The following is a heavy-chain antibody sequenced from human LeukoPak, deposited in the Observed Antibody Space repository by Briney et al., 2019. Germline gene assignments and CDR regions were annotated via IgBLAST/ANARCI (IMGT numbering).Heavy chain of an antibody. CDR3: ARGVCSSTSCWRSGWFDP. CDR2: INHSGST. CDR1: GGSFSGYY. Sequence: SETLSLTCAVYGGSFSGYYWSWIRQPPGKGLEWIGEINHSGSTNYNPSLKSRVTISVDTSKNQFSLKQSSVTAADTAVYYCARGVCSSTSCWRSGWFDPWGQGTLVTVSS. V-gene: IGHV4-34*01. D-gene: IGHD2-2*01. J-gene: IGHJ5*02.